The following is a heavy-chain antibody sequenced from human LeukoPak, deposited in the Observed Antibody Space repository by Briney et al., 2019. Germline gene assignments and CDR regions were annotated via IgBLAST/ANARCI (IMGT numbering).Heavy chain of an antibody. J-gene: IGHJ4*02. CDR2: ISGSGGST. CDR1: GFTFSSYA. Sequence: AGGSLRLSCAASGFTFSSYAMSWVRQAPGKRLEWVSAISGSGGSTYYADSVKGRFTISRDNSKNTLYLQMNSLRAEDTAVYYCAKNGGSYYRPFDYWGQGTLVTVSS. CDR3: AKNGGSYYRPFDY. V-gene: IGHV3-23*01. D-gene: IGHD1-26*01.